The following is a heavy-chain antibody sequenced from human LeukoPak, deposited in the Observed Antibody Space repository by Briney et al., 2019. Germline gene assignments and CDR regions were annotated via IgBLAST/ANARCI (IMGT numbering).Heavy chain of an antibody. J-gene: IGHJ4*02. CDR1: GFIFSSYS. CDR2: ISSSTIYI. Sequence: PGGSLRLSCAASGFIFSSYSMNWVRQAPGKGLEWVSSISSSTIYIYYADSVKGRFTISRDNAKNSLYLQMNSLRAEDTAVYYCARGPRGNWNYPPWDYWGQGTLVTVSS. CDR3: ARGPRGNWNYPPWDY. D-gene: IGHD1-7*01. V-gene: IGHV3-21*01.